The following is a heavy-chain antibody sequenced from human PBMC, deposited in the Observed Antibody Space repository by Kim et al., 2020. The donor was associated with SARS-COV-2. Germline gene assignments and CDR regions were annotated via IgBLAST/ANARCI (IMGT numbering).Heavy chain of an antibody. CDR3: VRNSGWYDF. CDR2: FLGDRGNS. Sequence: GGSLRLSCVTSGFSFSRNDMTWVRQAPGKGLEWVATFLGDRGNSHHVDSVKGRFTMSRDDSEKAVYLQMRSLRVEDTATYYCVRNSGWYDFWGQGLLVTVSS. J-gene: IGHJ5*01. D-gene: IGHD1-26*01. V-gene: IGHV3-23*01. CDR1: GFSFSRND.